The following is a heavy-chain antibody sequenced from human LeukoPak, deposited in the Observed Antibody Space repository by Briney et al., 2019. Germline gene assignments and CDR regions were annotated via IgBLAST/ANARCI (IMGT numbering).Heavy chain of an antibody. D-gene: IGHD3-9*01. V-gene: IGHV3-30*04. CDR2: ISYDGSNK. J-gene: IGHJ2*01. CDR1: GFTFSSYA. CDR3: ARDSVLRYFDWLSKNWYFDL. Sequence: GGSLRLSCAASGFTFSSYAMHWVRQAPGKGLEWVAVISYDGSNKCYADSVKGRFTISRDNSKNTLYLQMNSLRAEDTAVYYCARDSVLRYFDWLSKNWYFDLWGRGTLVTVSS.